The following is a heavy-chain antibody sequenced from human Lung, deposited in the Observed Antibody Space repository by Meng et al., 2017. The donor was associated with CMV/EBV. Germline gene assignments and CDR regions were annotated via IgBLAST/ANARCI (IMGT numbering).Heavy chain of an antibody. CDR3: AAQTAYYDFWSGYYDS. V-gene: IGHV4-34*04. Sequence: GGACRGEEWSGNDKHAGKGVEGNGENKQRGSKNNKQKLKRRDTRSVDTSKNQFSLKRSSVTAADTAVYYCAAQTAYYDFWSGYYDSWGQGTLVTVSS. CDR1: GGACRGEE. D-gene: IGHD3-3*01. CDR2: NKQRGSK. J-gene: IGHJ4*02.